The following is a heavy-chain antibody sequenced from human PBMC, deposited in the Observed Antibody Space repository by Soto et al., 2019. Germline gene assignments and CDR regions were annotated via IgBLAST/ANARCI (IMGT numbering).Heavy chain of an antibody. V-gene: IGHV4-34*01. CDR1: GGSFSGYY. D-gene: IGHD3-9*01. J-gene: IGHJ4*02. CDR2: INHSGST. CDR3: ARGDFDWLSD. Sequence: QVQLQQWGAGLLKPSETLSLTCAVYGGSFSGYYWSWIRQPPGKGLEWIGEINHSGSTNYNPSLKSRVTISVDTSKNQFSLKLSSVTAADTAVYYCARGDFDWLSDWGQGTLVTVSS.